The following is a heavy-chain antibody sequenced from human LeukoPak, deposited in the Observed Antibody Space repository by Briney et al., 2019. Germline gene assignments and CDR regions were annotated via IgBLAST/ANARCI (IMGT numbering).Heavy chain of an antibody. CDR3: ARIHCSSTSCYRPDAFDI. CDR1: GYTFTSYG. Sequence: ASVKVSCKASGYTFTSYGISWVRQAPGQGLEWMGWISAYNGNTNYAQKLQGRVTMTTDTSTSTAYMELRSLRSDDTAVYYCARIHCSSTSCYRPDAFDIWGQGTMVTVSS. V-gene: IGHV1-18*01. J-gene: IGHJ3*02. D-gene: IGHD2-2*01. CDR2: ISAYNGNT.